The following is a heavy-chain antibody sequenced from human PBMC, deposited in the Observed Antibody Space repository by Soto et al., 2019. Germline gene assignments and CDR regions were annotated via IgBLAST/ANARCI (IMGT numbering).Heavy chain of an antibody. V-gene: IGHV1-3*01. CDR1: GYTFTSYA. D-gene: IGHD2-15*01. J-gene: IGHJ5*02. Sequence: ASVKVSCKASGYTFTSYAMHWVRQAPGQRLEWMGSINAGNGNTKYSQKFQGRVTITRDTSASTAYMELSSLRSEDTAVYYCARGYCSGGSCRNRDWFDPRGQGTLVTVSS. CDR2: INAGNGNT. CDR3: ARGYCSGGSCRNRDWFDP.